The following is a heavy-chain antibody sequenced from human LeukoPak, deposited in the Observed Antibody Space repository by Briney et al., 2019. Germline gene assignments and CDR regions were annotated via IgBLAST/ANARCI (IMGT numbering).Heavy chain of an antibody. CDR2: IYYSGST. V-gene: IGHV4-59*08. J-gene: IGHJ3*01. Sequence: SETLSLTCTVSGGSISNYYWSWIRQPPEKGLEWIGYIYYSGSTNYNPSLKSRLTISVDTSKNQFSLKLSSVTAADTAVYYCARSHGDYITGAYAFDVWGQGTMVTVSS. CDR3: ARSHGDYITGAYAFDV. D-gene: IGHD4-17*01. CDR1: GGSISNYY.